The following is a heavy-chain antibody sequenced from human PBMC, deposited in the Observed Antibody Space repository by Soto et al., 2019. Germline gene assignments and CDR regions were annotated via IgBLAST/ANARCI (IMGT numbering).Heavy chain of an antibody. CDR3: ARHRTVTTSGVHYYYYYYMDV. Sequence: PGESLKISCKCCGYRFTSYLIVLVRPLPGKGLEWMGIIYPGDSDTRYSPSFQGQVTISADKSISTAYLQWSSLKASDTAMYYCARHRTVTTSGVHYYYYYYMDVWGKGTTVTVSS. V-gene: IGHV5-51*01. CDR1: GYRFTSYL. J-gene: IGHJ6*03. D-gene: IGHD4-4*01. CDR2: IYPGDSDT.